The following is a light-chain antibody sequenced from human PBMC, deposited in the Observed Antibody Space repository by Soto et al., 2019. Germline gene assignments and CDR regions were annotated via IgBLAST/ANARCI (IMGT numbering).Light chain of an antibody. CDR2: GAS. CDR1: QSVSSN. CDR3: QQYINWPRT. J-gene: IGKJ1*01. Sequence: EIVMTQSPATLSVSPGERATLSCRASQSVSSNLAWYQQKPGQAPRLLIYGASTRATGIPARFSGSGSGTEFTLTISSQPSEDFAVYYCQQYINWPRTFGQGTKEEIK. V-gene: IGKV3-15*01.